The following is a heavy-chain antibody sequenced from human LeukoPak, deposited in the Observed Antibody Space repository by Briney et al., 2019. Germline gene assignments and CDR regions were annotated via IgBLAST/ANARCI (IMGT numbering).Heavy chain of an antibody. CDR3: ARAPTAVTNWFDP. V-gene: IGHV3-21*01. J-gene: IGHJ5*02. D-gene: IGHD2-21*02. Sequence: PGGSLRLSCAASGFTFSSYSMNWVRQAPGKGLEWVSSISSSSSYIYYADSVKGRFTISRDNAKNSLYLQMNSLRAEDTAVYYCARAPTAVTNWFDPWGQGTLVTVSS. CDR2: ISSSSSYI. CDR1: GFTFSSYS.